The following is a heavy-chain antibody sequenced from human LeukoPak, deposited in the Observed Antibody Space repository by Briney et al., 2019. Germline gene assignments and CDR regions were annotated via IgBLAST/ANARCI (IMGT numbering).Heavy chain of an antibody. J-gene: IGHJ5*02. CDR3: ARKYSGSYYWFDP. Sequence: SETLSLTCTVSGGPISSSSYYWGWIRQPPGKGLEWIGSIYYSGSTYYNPSLKSRVTISVDTSKNQFSLKLSSVTAADTAVYYCARKYSGSYYWFDPWGQGTLVTVSS. CDR1: GGPISSSSYY. V-gene: IGHV4-39*07. CDR2: IYYSGST. D-gene: IGHD1-26*01.